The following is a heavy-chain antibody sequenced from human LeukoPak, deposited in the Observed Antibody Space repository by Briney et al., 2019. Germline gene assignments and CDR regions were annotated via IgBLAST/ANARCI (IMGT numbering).Heavy chain of an antibody. CDR1: GYTFTTYA. D-gene: IGHD5-18*01. J-gene: IGHJ4*02. CDR3: GRDPKLGIRGYTYGYIDF. Sequence: ASVKVSCKTSGYTFTTYAISWVRQAPGQGLEWMGWINTNTGNPTYAQGFFTGRYVFSLDTSVNTAYLQITGLKADDTTVYYCGRDPKLGIRGYTYGYIDFWGQGTLVTVAS. CDR2: INTNTGNP. V-gene: IGHV7-4-1*02.